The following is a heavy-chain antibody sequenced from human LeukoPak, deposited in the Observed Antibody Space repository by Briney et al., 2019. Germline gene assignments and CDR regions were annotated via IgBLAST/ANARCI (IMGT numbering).Heavy chain of an antibody. CDR2: INTNTGNP. D-gene: IGHD1-26*01. CDR1: GDTFTSYA. J-gene: IGHJ4*02. Sequence: GASVKVSCKASGDTFTSYAMNWVRQAPGQGLEWMGWINTNTGNPRNAQGFTGRFVFSLDTSVSTAYLQISSLKAEDTAVYYCAIYRGYSGTYFFDYWGQGTLVTVSS. V-gene: IGHV7-4-1*02. CDR3: AIYRGYSGTYFFDY.